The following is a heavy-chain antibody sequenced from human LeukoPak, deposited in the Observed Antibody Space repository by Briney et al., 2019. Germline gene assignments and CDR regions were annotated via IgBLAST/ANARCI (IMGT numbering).Heavy chain of an antibody. Sequence: GGSLRLSCAASGFTFSSYAMHWVRQAPGKGLEWVAVISYDGRDTYYADSVKGRFTISRDNSKNTLYLQMHSLRTDDTAVYYCAKDNGDQGFCDYWGQGTLVTVSS. CDR1: GFTFSSYA. V-gene: IGHV3-30*04. CDR3: AKDNGDQGFCDY. J-gene: IGHJ4*02. CDR2: ISYDGRDT. D-gene: IGHD2-8*01.